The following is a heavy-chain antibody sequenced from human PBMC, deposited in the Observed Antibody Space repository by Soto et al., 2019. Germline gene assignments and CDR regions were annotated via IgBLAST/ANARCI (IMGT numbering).Heavy chain of an antibody. V-gene: IGHV6-1*01. Sequence: PSQTLSLTCAISGDSVASNSAAWNWIRQSPSRGLEWLGRTYYRSKWYNDYAVSVKSRITINPDTSKNQFSLQLNSVTPEDTAVYYCARGTMVVEPAAMKESWFDPWGQGTLVTVSS. CDR2: TYYRSKWYN. D-gene: IGHD2-2*01. J-gene: IGHJ5*02. CDR3: ARGTMVVEPAAMKESWFDP. CDR1: GDSVASNSAA.